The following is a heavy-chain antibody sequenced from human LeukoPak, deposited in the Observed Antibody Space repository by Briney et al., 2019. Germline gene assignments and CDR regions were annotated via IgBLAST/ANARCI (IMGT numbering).Heavy chain of an antibody. CDR1: GFRVSDYY. CDR2: IYSGGST. Sequence: GGSLRLSCAVSGFRVSDYYMSWVRQAPGKGLEWVSVIYSGGSTYYADSVKGRFTISRDNSKNTVYLQMNSLRSDDTAIYYCAREFGYGGTFDDWGQGTLVTVSS. CDR3: AREFGYGGTFDD. J-gene: IGHJ4*02. V-gene: IGHV3-53*01. D-gene: IGHD4-23*01.